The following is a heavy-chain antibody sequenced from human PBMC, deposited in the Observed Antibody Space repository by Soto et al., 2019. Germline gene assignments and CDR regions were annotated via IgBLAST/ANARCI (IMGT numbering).Heavy chain of an antibody. CDR1: GGSISSSSYY. J-gene: IGHJ4*02. CDR3: ARHAAGITYFDY. D-gene: IGHD1-20*01. CDR2: IYYSGST. Sequence: ETLSLTCTVSGGSISSSSYYWGWIRQPPGKGLEWIGSIYYSGSTYYNPSLKSRVTISVDTSKNQFSLKLSSVTAADTAVYYCARHAAGITYFDYWGQGTLVTVSS. V-gene: IGHV4-39*01.